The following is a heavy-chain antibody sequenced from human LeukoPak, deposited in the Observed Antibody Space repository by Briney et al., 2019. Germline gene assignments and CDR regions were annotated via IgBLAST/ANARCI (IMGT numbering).Heavy chain of an antibody. J-gene: IGHJ4*02. V-gene: IGHV3-30*02. D-gene: IGHD6-19*01. Sequence: GGSLRLSCAASGFTFSTYGMHWVRQAPGKGLEWVAVIWYDGNNKYYADSVKGRFTISRDNSKNTLYLQMSSLRSEDTAVYYCATVRSSGWWGEFWGQGTLVTVSS. CDR1: GFTFSTYG. CDR2: IWYDGNNK. CDR3: ATVRSSGWWGEF.